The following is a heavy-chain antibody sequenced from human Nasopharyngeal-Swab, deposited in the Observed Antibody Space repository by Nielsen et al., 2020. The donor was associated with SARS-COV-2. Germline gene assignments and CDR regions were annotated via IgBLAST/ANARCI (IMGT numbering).Heavy chain of an antibody. V-gene: IGHV3-48*01. CDR3: ARDILEGYGDSWYFDL. D-gene: IGHD4-17*01. CDR2: ISSSSSTI. Sequence: GESLKISCASSGFPFSSYSMNWVRQAPGKGLEWVSYISSSSSTIYYPDSVKGRFTISRDNAKNSLYLQMNSLRAEDTAVYYCARDILEGYGDSWYFDLWGRGTLVTVSS. J-gene: IGHJ2*01. CDR1: GFPFSSYS.